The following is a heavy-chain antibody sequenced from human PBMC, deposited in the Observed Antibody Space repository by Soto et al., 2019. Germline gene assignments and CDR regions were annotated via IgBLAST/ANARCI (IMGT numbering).Heavy chain of an antibody. V-gene: IGHV1-46*01. J-gene: IGHJ6*02. Sequence: SVKVSCKPSGYSFSNFYVHWVRQAPGQGLEWMGIIDPSSGTTSYTQKFQERVTMTRDTSMSTVYMELSRLRSEDTAVYYCARGAVVVPNGLIAGMDVWGLGTTVTVSS. CDR1: GYSFSNFY. CDR2: IDPSSGTT. D-gene: IGHD2-15*01. CDR3: ARGAVVVPNGLIAGMDV.